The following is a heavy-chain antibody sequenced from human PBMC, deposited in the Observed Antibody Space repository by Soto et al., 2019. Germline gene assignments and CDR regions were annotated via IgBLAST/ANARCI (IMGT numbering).Heavy chain of an antibody. Sequence: GGSLRLSCVASGLTFTTYWMTWVRHAPGKGLEWVANIKQDGSEKYYVDSVKGRFTISRDDAENSLYLQMNNLRAEDTAVYYCTRNRGKFDTWGQGTPVTVSS. J-gene: IGHJ5*02. CDR2: IKQDGSEK. CDR3: TRNRGKFDT. V-gene: IGHV3-7*01. CDR1: GLTFTTYW.